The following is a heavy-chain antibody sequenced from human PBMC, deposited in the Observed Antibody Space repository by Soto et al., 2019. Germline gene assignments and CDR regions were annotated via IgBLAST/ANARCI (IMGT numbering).Heavy chain of an antibody. Sequence: ASVKVSCKTSGYTFTAYYMHWLRQAPGHGLEWLGWTSPRTGGAKYSHKFQGRVSMTRNTSITTAYMELTGLSTDDTAVYYCARPSGSYSKWLDSWGQGTLVTVYS. D-gene: IGHD3-10*01. CDR3: ARPSGSYSKWLDS. V-gene: IGHV1-2*02. CDR2: TSPRTGGA. CDR1: GYTFTAYY. J-gene: IGHJ5*01.